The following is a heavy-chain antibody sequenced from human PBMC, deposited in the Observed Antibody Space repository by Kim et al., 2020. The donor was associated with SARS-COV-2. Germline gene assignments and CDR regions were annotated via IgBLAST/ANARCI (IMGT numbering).Heavy chain of an antibody. CDR1: GFTFSSHA. Sequence: GGSLRLSCAASGFTFSSHAMNWVRQAPGKGLEWVSGISGAGSNKFYADSVRGGFTISRDNSTNTLYLQMNSLRVEDTALYYCARAASGATWYFDSWGQGTLVTVSS. V-gene: IGHV3-23*01. J-gene: IGHJ4*02. CDR3: ARAASGATWYFDS. D-gene: IGHD1-26*01. CDR2: ISGAGSNK.